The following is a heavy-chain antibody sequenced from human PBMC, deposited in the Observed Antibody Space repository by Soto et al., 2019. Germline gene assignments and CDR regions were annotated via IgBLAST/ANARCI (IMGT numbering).Heavy chain of an antibody. D-gene: IGHD3-22*01. CDR2: IGIGSSTK. J-gene: IGHJ3*01. Sequence: GESRKISCAASGFTFRNYGMNWVRQAPGKGLEWVSYIGIGSSTKYYADSVKGRFTISRDNAKNSLYLQMNSLRAEDTAVYYCARDQLYYNDISGRPLNAFDVWGQGTMVTVSS. CDR3: ARDQLYYNDISGRPLNAFDV. V-gene: IGHV3-48*01. CDR1: GFTFRNYG.